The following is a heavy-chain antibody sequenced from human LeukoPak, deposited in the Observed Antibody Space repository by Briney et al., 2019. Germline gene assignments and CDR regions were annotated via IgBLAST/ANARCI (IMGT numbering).Heavy chain of an antibody. J-gene: IGHJ4*02. D-gene: IGHD5-18*01. CDR1: GSSISSSDYY. Sequence: SETLSLTCTVSGSSISSSDYYWGWIRQPPGKGLEWIGSIYYSGNTYYNPSLKSRVTISVDTSKNQFSLRLSFVTAADTAVYYCARYPTAMVSFDYWGQGTLVTVSS. CDR2: IYYSGNT. V-gene: IGHV4-39*01. CDR3: ARYPTAMVSFDY.